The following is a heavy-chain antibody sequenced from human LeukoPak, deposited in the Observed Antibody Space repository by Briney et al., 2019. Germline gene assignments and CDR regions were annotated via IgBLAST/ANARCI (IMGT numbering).Heavy chain of an antibody. CDR2: ISGSGGST. J-gene: IGHJ4*02. Sequence: PGGTLRLSCAASGFTFSVYGMNWVRQAPGKGLEWVSAISGSGGSTYYADSVKGRFTISRDNSKNTLYLQMNSLRAEDTAVYYCAKDHPKSYGYFDYWGQGTLVTVSS. CDR3: AKDHPKSYGYFDY. V-gene: IGHV3-23*01. CDR1: GFTFSVYG. D-gene: IGHD5-18*01.